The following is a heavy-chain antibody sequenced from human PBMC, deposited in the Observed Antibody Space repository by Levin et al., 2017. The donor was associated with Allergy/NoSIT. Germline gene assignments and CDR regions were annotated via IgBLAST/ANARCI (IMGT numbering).Heavy chain of an antibody. CDR1: GGSISSNY. J-gene: IGHJ6*03. V-gene: IGHV4-59*08. CDR3: ARHGKISVAGVYNYYHLDG. Sequence: PSETLSLTCSVSGGSISSNYWSWIRQPPGRGLEWIAYIYYSGSTNYNPSLKSRVTISIDTSKNELSLKLNSVTAADTAVYYCARHGKISVAGVYNYYHLDGWGKGTTVTVSS. CDR2: IYYSGST. D-gene: IGHD6-19*01.